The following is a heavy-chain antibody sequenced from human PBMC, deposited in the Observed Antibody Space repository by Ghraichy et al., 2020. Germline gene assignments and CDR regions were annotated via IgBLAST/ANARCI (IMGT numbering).Heavy chain of an antibody. D-gene: IGHD4-17*01. V-gene: IGHV4-59*01. CDR3: AREGSPRHGDFDY. Sequence: SETLSLTCTVSGGSISSYYWSWIRQPPGKGLEWIGNNYYSGSTNYNPSLKSRVTISVDTSKNQFSLKLSSVTAADTAVYYCAREGSPRHGDFDYWGQGTLVTVSS. CDR2: NYYSGST. CDR1: GGSISSYY. J-gene: IGHJ4*02.